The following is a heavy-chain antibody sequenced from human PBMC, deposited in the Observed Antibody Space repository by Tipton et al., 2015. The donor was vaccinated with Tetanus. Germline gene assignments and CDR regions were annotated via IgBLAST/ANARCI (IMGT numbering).Heavy chain of an antibody. CDR1: GFTFSSYN. Sequence: SLRLSCAASGFTFSSYNMNWVRQAPGKGLEWVSHISGTGTTVDYADSVRGRFTISRDNAKNSLYLQMNSLRDEDTAIYYCARDLRPIFGVAQPFDPWGQGTLVTVSS. J-gene: IGHJ5*02. D-gene: IGHD3-3*01. CDR3: ARDLRPIFGVAQPFDP. V-gene: IGHV3-48*02. CDR2: ISGTGTTV.